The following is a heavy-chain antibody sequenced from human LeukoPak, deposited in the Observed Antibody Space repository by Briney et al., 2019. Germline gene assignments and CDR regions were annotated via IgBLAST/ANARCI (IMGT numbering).Heavy chain of an antibody. Sequence: PSQTLSLPCTVSGGSISRGDYYWSWIRQPPGKGLVWIGYIYYSGSTYYNPSLKSRVTISVDTSKKQFSLKLSSVTAADTAVYYCARSNIVGATSPFDYWGQGTLVTVSS. CDR1: GGSISRGDYY. CDR3: ARSNIVGATSPFDY. V-gene: IGHV4-30-4*08. J-gene: IGHJ4*02. D-gene: IGHD1-26*01. CDR2: IYYSGST.